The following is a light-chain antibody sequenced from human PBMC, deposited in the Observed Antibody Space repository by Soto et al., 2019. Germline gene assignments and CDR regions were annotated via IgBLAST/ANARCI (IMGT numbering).Light chain of an antibody. Sequence: VLTQPPSVSAAPGQKVTISCSGSSSNIGNNYVSWYQQLPGTAPKLLIYDNNKRPSGIPDRFSGSKSGTSATLGITGLQTGDEADYYCGTWDSSLSAYVFGTGTKVT. V-gene: IGLV1-51*01. CDR3: GTWDSSLSAYV. CDR1: SSNIGNNY. CDR2: DNN. J-gene: IGLJ1*01.